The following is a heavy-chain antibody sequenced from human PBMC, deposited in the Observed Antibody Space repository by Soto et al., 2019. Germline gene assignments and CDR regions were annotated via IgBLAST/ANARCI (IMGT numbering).Heavy chain of an antibody. D-gene: IGHD6-13*01. V-gene: IGHV4-31*03. CDR1: GGSISSGGYY. CDR3: ARDPSSSPRIV. J-gene: IGHJ6*02. CDR2: IYYSGST. Sequence: QVQLQESGPGLVKPSQTLSLTCTVSGGSISSGGYYWSWIRQHPGKGLEWIGYIYYSGSTYYNPSRKSRVTISGDTSKNQCSLKLSSVTAADTAVYYCARDPSSSPRIVWGQGTTVTVSS.